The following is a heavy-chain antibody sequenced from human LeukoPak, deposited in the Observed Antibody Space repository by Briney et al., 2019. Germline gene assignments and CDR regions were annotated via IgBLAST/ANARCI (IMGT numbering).Heavy chain of an antibody. D-gene: IGHD4-11*01. J-gene: IGHJ4*02. V-gene: IGHV3-7*01. CDR1: GFTFSNNW. CDR2: VKKDASEK. Sequence: GGSLRLSCAASGFTFSNNWMTWVRQAPGKGLEWVASVKKDASEKYYVDSVKGRFTISRDNAKNSLYLQMNSLRVEDTALYYCARDLSDNYTIDYWGQGTLVTVSS. CDR3: ARDLSDNYTIDY.